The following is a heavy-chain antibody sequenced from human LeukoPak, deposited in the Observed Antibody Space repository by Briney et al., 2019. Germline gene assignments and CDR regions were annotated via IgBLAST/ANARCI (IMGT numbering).Heavy chain of an antibody. CDR2: IMHIFGTA. Sequence: SLKLSCKASGGTFSSYAISWVRQAPGKGLEWMAGIMHIFGTANYAHTLKGRVTISTDESTTSPYMELGSLRSEYTAVNYCARDAGSGSYSHGISYSYYMDVWGKGTTVTVSS. V-gene: IGHV1-69*05. D-gene: IGHD3-10*01. CDR3: ARDAGSGSYSHGISYSYYMDV. CDR1: GGTFSSYA. J-gene: IGHJ6*03.